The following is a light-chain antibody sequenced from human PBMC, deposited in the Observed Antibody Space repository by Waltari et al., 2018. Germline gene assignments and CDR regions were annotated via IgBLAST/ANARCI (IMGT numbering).Light chain of an antibody. CDR2: HRN. Sequence: SSELTQDPAVSVALGQTVRITCQGDSLRTYYASWYQLKPGQAPVLFIYHRNSRPSGIPDRFSGSSSGNTASLTITGAQAEDEADYYCNSRDSSGNHHYVFGTGTKVTVL. CDR3: NSRDSSGNHHYV. V-gene: IGLV3-19*01. J-gene: IGLJ1*01. CDR1: SLRTYY.